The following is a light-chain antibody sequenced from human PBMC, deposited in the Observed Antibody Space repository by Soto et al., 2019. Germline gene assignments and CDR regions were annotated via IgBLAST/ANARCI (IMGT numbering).Light chain of an antibody. CDR2: TSN. Sequence: QSVLTQPPSASGTPGQRVTISCSGSSSNIGRDYVYWFQQLPGTAPKLLIYTSNQRPSGVPDRFSGSKSGTSASLAISGLRSEDEAEYYCAVWDDSLSDWVFGGGTKLTVL. V-gene: IGLV1-47*02. CDR3: AVWDDSLSDWV. CDR1: SSNIGRDY. J-gene: IGLJ3*02.